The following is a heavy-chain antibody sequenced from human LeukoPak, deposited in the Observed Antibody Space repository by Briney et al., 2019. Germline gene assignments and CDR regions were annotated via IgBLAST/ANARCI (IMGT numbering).Heavy chain of an antibody. Sequence: PGGSLRLSCAASGFTFSNYAMSWVRQAPGKGLEWVSTLSGTGGSTYYADSVKGRFTISRDNSKNTLYLQMNSLRAEDTAVYYCAREVDYYDSPDAFDIWGQGTMVTVSS. V-gene: IGHV3-23*01. CDR3: AREVDYYDSPDAFDI. J-gene: IGHJ3*02. D-gene: IGHD3-22*01. CDR1: GFTFSNYA. CDR2: LSGTGGST.